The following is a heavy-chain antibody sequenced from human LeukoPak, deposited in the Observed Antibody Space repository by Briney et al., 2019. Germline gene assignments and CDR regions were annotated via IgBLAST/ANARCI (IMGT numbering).Heavy chain of an antibody. CDR1: GFTFSTSW. CDR3: VRERAGWTPEDAFDV. CDR2: INQDGTVK. Sequence: SGGSLRLSCTASGFTFSTSWMTWVRQAPGKGLEWVANINQDGTVKYYMDSVKGRFTISRDKAKNSLYLQMNRLRAEDTAVYFCVRERAGWTPEDAFDVWGQGTMVTVS. D-gene: IGHD3/OR15-3a*01. J-gene: IGHJ3*01. V-gene: IGHV3-7*01.